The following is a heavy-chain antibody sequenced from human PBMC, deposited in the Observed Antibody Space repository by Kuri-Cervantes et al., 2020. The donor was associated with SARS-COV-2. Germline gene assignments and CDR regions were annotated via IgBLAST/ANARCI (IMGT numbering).Heavy chain of an antibody. J-gene: IGHJ6*03. D-gene: IGHD1-26*01. CDR1: GYTFTSYG. Sequence: ASVKVSCKASGYTFTSYGISWVRQAPGQGLEWMRWISAYNGNTNYAQKLQGRVTMTTDTSTSTAYMELRSLRSDDTAVYYCARDRGSYYSTDYYYYYMDVWGKGTTVTVSS. CDR3: ARDRGSYYSTDYYYYYMDV. V-gene: IGHV1-18*01. CDR2: ISAYNGNT.